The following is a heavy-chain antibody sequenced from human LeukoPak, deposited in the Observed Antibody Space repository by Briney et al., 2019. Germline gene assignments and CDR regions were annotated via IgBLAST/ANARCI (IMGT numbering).Heavy chain of an antibody. D-gene: IGHD2-8*01. J-gene: IGHJ5*02. CDR1: GGSISSCDYY. Sequence: SQTLSLTCTVSGGSISSCDYYWSWIRPPPGKGLEWIGYIYYSGRYYYNPSLKRRVTISVNTSKNQFSLKMSPGTAAATALYYCARDLYQDWFDPWGQGTLVTVSS. CDR2: IYYSGRY. V-gene: IGHV4-30-4*08. CDR3: ARDLYQDWFDP.